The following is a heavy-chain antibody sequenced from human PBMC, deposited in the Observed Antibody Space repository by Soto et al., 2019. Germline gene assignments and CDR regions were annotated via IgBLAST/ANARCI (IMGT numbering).Heavy chain of an antibody. CDR2: IWYDGSNTI. Sequence: GGSLRLSCAASGFTFSSYGMHWVRQAPGKGLEWVAVIWYDGSNTIDYADSVKGRFTISRDNAKNSLYLQMNSLRDEDTAVYYCARCRGYSYGYGDYWGQGTLVTVSS. CDR1: GFTFSSYG. V-gene: IGHV3-33*01. CDR3: ARCRGYSYGYGDY. J-gene: IGHJ4*02. D-gene: IGHD5-18*01.